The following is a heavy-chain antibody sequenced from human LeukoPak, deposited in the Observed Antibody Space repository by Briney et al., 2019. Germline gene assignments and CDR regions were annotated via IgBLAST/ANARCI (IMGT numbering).Heavy chain of an antibody. CDR2: IKSKTDGGTT. CDR1: GFTFSNAW. V-gene: IGHV3-15*01. Sequence: PGGSLRLSRAASGFTFSNAWMSWVRQAPGKGLEWVGRIKSKTDGGTTDYAAPVKGRFTISRDDSKNTLYLQMNSLKTEDTAAYYCTIRTIIGSFDYWGQGTLVTVSS. D-gene: IGHD2-2*01. J-gene: IGHJ4*02. CDR3: TIRTIIGSFDY.